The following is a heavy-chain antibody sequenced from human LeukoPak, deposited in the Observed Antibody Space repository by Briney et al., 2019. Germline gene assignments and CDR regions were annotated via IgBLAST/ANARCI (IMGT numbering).Heavy chain of an antibody. Sequence: GESLKISCKGSGYRFTSYWIGWVRQMPGKGLEWMGIIYPGDSDTRYSPSFQGQVTISADKSISTAYLQWSSLKASDTAMYYCARALGYCSSTSCYGFFDYWGQGTLVTVSS. D-gene: IGHD2-2*01. V-gene: IGHV5-51*01. CDR2: IYPGDSDT. J-gene: IGHJ4*02. CDR3: ARALGYCSSTSCYGFFDY. CDR1: GYRFTSYW.